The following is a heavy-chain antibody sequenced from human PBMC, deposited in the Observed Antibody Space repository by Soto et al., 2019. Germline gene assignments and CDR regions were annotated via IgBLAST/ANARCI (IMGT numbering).Heavy chain of an antibody. CDR3: AKDRYSGTYPTDFDY. V-gene: IGHV3-30*18. J-gene: IGHJ4*02. D-gene: IGHD1-26*01. CDR1: GFTFSSYG. Sequence: QVQLVQSGGGVVQPGRSLRLSCAGSGFTFSSYGIHWVRQAPGKGLEWVAPISYDGGNEKYTESVKDRFTISRDDSHNVAYLQMSSLRTEDTAMYYCAKDRYSGTYPTDFDYWGQGSLVTVSS. CDR2: ISYDGGNE.